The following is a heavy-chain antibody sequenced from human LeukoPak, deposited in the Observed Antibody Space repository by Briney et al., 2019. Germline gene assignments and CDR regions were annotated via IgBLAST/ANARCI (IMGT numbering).Heavy chain of an antibody. D-gene: IGHD7-27*01. V-gene: IGHV3-21*01. Sequence: GGSLRLSCAASGFTFSTYTINWVRQAPGKGLEWVSSISSSSSYIYYADSVKGRFTISRDNAKNSLYLQMNSLRAEDTAVYYCARGNWEAYFDYWGQGTLVTVSS. J-gene: IGHJ4*02. CDR3: ARGNWEAYFDY. CDR2: ISSSSSYI. CDR1: GFTFSTYT.